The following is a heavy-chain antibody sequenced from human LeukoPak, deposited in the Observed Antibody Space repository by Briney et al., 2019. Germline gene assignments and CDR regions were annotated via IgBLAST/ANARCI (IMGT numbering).Heavy chain of an antibody. D-gene: IGHD1-26*01. CDR1: GFTFSNAW. J-gene: IGHJ3*02. CDR3: TTYTLLNSGSYQIEERDAFDI. V-gene: IGHV3-15*01. Sequence: PGGSLRLSCAASGFTFSNAWMSWVRQAPGKGLEWVGRIKSKTDGGTTDYAAPVKGRFTISRDDSKNTLYLQMNSLKTEDTAVYYCTTYTLLNSGSYQIEERDAFDIWGQGTMVTVSS. CDR2: IKSKTDGGTT.